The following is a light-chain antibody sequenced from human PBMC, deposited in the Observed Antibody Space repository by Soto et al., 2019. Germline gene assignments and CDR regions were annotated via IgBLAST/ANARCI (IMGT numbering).Light chain of an antibody. CDR3: SSYAASNNFYFV. CDR1: SSDVGGYNY. V-gene: IGLV2-8*01. Sequence: QSALTQPPSASGSPGQSVTISCTGTSSDVGGYNYVSWYQQYPGRAPKLMIYEVIKRPSGVPDRFSGSKSGNTASLTVSGLQAEDEADYYCSSYAASNNFYFVFGGGTKVTVL. CDR2: EVI. J-gene: IGLJ3*02.